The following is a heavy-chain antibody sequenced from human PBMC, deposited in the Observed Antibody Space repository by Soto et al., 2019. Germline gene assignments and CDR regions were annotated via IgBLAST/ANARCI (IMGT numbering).Heavy chain of an antibody. Sequence: SETLSLACTVSGGSISSYYWSWIRQPPGKGLEWIGYIYYSGSTNYNPSLKSRVTISVDTSKNQFSLKLSSVTAADTAVYYCARAYCSGGSCYFDYWGQGTLVTVSS. D-gene: IGHD2-15*01. V-gene: IGHV4-59*01. J-gene: IGHJ4*02. CDR1: GGSISSYY. CDR3: ARAYCSGGSCYFDY. CDR2: IYYSGST.